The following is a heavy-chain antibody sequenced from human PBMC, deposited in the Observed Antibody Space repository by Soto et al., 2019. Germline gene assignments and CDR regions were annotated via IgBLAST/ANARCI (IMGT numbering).Heavy chain of an antibody. CDR1: GGTFSSYA. D-gene: IGHD3-22*01. CDR2: IIPIFGTA. CDR3: ARSMGLIVVVPFDP. Sequence: QVQLVQSGAEVKKPGSSVKVSCKASGGTFSSYAISWVRQAPGQGLEWMGGIIPIFGTANYAQKFQGRVTITADESASTAYMELSSMRSEDTAGYYCARSMGLIVVVPFDPWGQGTLVTVSS. J-gene: IGHJ5*02. V-gene: IGHV1-69*12.